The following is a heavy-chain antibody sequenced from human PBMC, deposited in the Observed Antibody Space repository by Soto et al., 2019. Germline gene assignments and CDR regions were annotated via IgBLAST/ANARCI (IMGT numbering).Heavy chain of an antibody. V-gene: IGHV3-30-3*01. Sequence: QVQLVESGGGVVQPGRSLRLSCAASGFTFSSYAMHWVRQAPGKGLEWVAVRSYAGSNKYYADSVKGRFTISRDKSKKTLYLHMNGLRAEYTAVYYCARDPMGRDYVSGSYYFDYWGQGNLVTVSS. CDR3: ARDPMGRDYVSGSYYFDY. D-gene: IGHD3-10*01. J-gene: IGHJ4*02. CDR2: RSYAGSNK. CDR1: GFTFSSYA.